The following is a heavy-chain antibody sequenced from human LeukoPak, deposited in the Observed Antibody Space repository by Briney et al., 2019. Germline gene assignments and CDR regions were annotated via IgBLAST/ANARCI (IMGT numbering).Heavy chain of an antibody. CDR2: MNPNSGNT. CDR1: GYTFTSYD. Sequence: ASVKVSCKASGYTFTSYDVNWVRQATGQGLEWMGWMNPNSGNTNYAQKLQGRVTMTTDTSTSTAYMELRSLRSGDTAVYYCATVRGSIAVAGTFGWFDPWGQGTLVTVSS. CDR3: ATVRGSIAVAGTFGWFDP. V-gene: IGHV1-18*01. D-gene: IGHD6-19*01. J-gene: IGHJ5*02.